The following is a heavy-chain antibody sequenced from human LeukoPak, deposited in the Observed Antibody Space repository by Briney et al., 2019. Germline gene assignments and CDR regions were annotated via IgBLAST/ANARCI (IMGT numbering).Heavy chain of an antibody. CDR1: RFTFSSYG. Sequence: GGSLRLSCAASRFTFSSYGMHWVRQAPGKGLEWVAFIRYDGSNKYYADSVKGRFTISRDNSKNTLYLQMNSLRAEDTAVYYCAKDLLAVAGIGVFDYWGQGTLVTVSS. J-gene: IGHJ4*02. V-gene: IGHV3-30*02. CDR2: IRYDGSNK. D-gene: IGHD6-19*01. CDR3: AKDLLAVAGIGVFDY.